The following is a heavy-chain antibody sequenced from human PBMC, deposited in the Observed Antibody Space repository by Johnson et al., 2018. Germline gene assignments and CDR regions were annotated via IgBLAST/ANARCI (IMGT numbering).Heavy chain of an antibody. Sequence: VQLVQSGGGLVQPGESLRLSCAGSGFTFSNYWMSWVRQAPGKGLEWVANIKQDGSGKYYVDSVKGRFTIFRDNGKKSLYLQMNSLRAEGPALYYCARDQMVSLLRGVVQYPYYGMDVWGQGTTVTVSS. D-gene: IGHD3-10*01. J-gene: IGHJ6*02. V-gene: IGHV3-7*01. CDR2: IKQDGSGK. CDR1: GFTFSNYW. CDR3: ARDQMVSLLRGVVQYPYYGMDV.